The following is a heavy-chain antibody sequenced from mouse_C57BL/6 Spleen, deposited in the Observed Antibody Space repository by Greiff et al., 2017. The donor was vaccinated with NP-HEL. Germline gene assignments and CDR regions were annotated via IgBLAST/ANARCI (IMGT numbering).Heavy chain of an antibody. Sequence: QVQLKQSGAELVRPGASVKLSCKASGYTFTDYYINWVKQRPGQGLEWIARIYPGSGNTYYNEKFKGKATLTAEKSSSTAYMQLSSLTSEDSAVYFCARLGSSLFDYWGQGTTLTVSS. V-gene: IGHV1-76*01. CDR3: ARLGSSLFDY. J-gene: IGHJ2*01. D-gene: IGHD1-1*01. CDR1: GYTFTDYY. CDR2: IYPGSGNT.